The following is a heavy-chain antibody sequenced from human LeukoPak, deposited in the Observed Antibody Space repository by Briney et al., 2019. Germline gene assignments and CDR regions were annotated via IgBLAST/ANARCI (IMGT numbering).Heavy chain of an antibody. J-gene: IGHJ4*02. Sequence: GGSLRLSCAASGFTFDDYAMHWVRQGPGKGLEWVSFISGDGSTTYYADSAKGRFTISRDNSKNSLYLQMNSLTTEDIAFYYCAKDTKFYYDLSAGYFDFWGQGTLVTVSS. CDR2: ISGDGSTT. CDR1: GFTFDDYA. V-gene: IGHV3-43*02. D-gene: IGHD3-22*01. CDR3: AKDTKFYYDLSAGYFDF.